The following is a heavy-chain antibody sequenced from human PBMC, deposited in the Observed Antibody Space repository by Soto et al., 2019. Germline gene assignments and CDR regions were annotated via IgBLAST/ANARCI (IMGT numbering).Heavy chain of an antibody. J-gene: IGHJ6*03. Sequence: SETLSLTCTISGVSISSYYLSWIRQPPGKGLEWIGYIYYSGSTNYNPSLKSRVTISVDTSKNQFSLKLSSVTAADTAVYYCARLGTTDYYYYYMDVWGKGTTVTVSS. CDR1: GVSISSYY. CDR2: IYYSGST. CDR3: ARLGTTDYYYYYMDV. V-gene: IGHV4-59*08. D-gene: IGHD4-17*01.